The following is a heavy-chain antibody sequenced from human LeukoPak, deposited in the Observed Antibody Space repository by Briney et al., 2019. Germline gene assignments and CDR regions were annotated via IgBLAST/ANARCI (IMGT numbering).Heavy chain of an antibody. CDR2: SGST. V-gene: IGHV4-59*01. J-gene: IGHJ4*02. CDR3: ARVGTRKALDY. D-gene: IGHD2-21*02. CDR1: GGSISSYY. Sequence: PSETLSLTCTVSGGSISSYYWSWIRQPPGKGLEWIGYSGSTNYNPSLKSRVTISVDTSENQFSLHLSSVTAADTAVYYCARVGTRKALDYWGQGTLVTVSS.